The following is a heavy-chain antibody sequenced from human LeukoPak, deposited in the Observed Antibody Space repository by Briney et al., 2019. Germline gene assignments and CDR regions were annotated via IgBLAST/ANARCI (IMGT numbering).Heavy chain of an antibody. D-gene: IGHD6-19*01. V-gene: IGHV3-21*01. CDR3: ARDLVDSSGWCNYYYYYMDV. Sequence: GGSLRLSCAASGFTFSSYSMNWVRQAPGKGLEWVSSISSSSSYIYYADSVKGRFTISRDNAKNSLYLQMNSLRAEDTAVYYCARDLVDSSGWCNYYYYYMDVWGKGTTVTISS. CDR2: ISSSSSYI. J-gene: IGHJ6*03. CDR1: GFTFSSYS.